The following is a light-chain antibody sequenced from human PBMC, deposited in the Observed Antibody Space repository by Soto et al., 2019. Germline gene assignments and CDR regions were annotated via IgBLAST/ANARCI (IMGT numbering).Light chain of an antibody. CDR2: DAS. Sequence: QMTQSPSTLSASVGDRVTITCRASQTISSRLAWYQQKPGKAPKLLIYDASSLESGVPSRFSGSESETEFTLTISSLQPDDFAIYYCQQYYNYRTFGQGTKVESK. V-gene: IGKV1-5*01. CDR3: QQYYNYRT. J-gene: IGKJ1*01. CDR1: QTISSR.